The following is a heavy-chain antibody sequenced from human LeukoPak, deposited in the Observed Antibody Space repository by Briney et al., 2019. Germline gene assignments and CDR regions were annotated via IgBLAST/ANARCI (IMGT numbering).Heavy chain of an antibody. CDR3: AKWADYDFWSGYPNWFDP. CDR1: GFTFSSYG. D-gene: IGHD3-3*01. Sequence: GTSLRLSCAASGFTFSSYGMSWVRQAPGKGLEWVSAISGSGGSTYYADSVKGRFTISRDNSKNTLYLQMNSLRAEDTAVYYCAKWADYDFWSGYPNWFDPWGQGTLVTVSS. J-gene: IGHJ5*02. CDR2: ISGSGGST. V-gene: IGHV3-23*01.